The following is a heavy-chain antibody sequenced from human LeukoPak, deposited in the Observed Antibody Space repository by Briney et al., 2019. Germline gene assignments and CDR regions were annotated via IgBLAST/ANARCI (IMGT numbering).Heavy chain of an antibody. CDR3: ARHYSSGWSDC. CDR2: IYGSGST. J-gene: IGHJ5*01. CDR1: GGSISSYY. Sequence: PSETLSLTCTVSGGSISSYYWSWIRQPPGKGLEWIGHIYGSGSTNYNPSLKSRVTLSVDTSKNQFSLKLSSVTAADTAVYYCARHYSSGWSDCWGQGTLVTVSS. V-gene: IGHV4-59*08. D-gene: IGHD6-19*01.